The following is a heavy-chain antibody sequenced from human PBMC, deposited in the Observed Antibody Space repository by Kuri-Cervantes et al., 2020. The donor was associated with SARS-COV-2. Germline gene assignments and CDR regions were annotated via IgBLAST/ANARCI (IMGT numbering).Heavy chain of an antibody. Sequence: GESLKISCAASGFTFDDYGMSWVRQAPGKGLEWVSCITWDGYNTFYADSVKGRFTMSRDSGKNSLYLQMNSLRVEDTALYYCAKVFGVGSNIKYFDYWGQGTVVTVSS. V-gene: IGHV3-43D*03. D-gene: IGHD3-10*02. CDR2: ITWDGYNT. CDR3: AKVFGVGSNIKYFDY. CDR1: GFTFDDYG. J-gene: IGHJ4*02.